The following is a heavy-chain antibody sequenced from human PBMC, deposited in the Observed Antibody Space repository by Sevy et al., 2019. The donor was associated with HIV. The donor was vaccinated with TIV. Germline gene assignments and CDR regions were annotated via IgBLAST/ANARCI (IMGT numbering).Heavy chain of an antibody. CDR1: GFSFSSFW. CDR3: AWWTIDGHSAKWFDP. CDR2: IKEDGSEK. J-gene: IGHJ5*02. D-gene: IGHD2-15*01. V-gene: IGHV3-7*01. Sequence: GGSLRLSCAVSGFSFSSFWMSWVRQAPGKGLEWVADIKEDGSEKNYVDSVKGRFSISRDNAENSLYLQMSNVRVDDRAVYYCAWWTIDGHSAKWFDPWGQGTLVTVSS.